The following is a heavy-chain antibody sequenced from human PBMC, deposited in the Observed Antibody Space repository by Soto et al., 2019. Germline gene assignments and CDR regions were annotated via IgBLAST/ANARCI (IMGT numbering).Heavy chain of an antibody. CDR1: GTSISGDYW. J-gene: IGHJ4*02. D-gene: IGHD2-8*02. CDR2: ISSGGAT. V-gene: IGHV4-28*01. CDR3: TRKTGGYYFFEY. Sequence: QVQLQESGPGLVKPSDTLSLTCAVSGTSISGDYWWGWIRQTPGKGLEWIGYISSGGATHYNPSLGSRLTMSVDTSRSQFSLKLGSVTAVDAALYYCTRKTGGYYFFEYWGRGTLVTVSS.